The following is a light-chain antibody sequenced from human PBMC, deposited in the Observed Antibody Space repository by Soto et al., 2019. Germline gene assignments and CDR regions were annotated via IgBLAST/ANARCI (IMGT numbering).Light chain of an antibody. J-gene: IGKJ5*01. Sequence: EIVLTQSPGTLSLSPGERATLSCRASQSVSKSYLAWYQQKPGKAPRLLIYGASSRVTGIPDRFSGSWSVTDFTLTISRLALEDFAVYYCQEDGSSPPITFGQGTRLEIK. V-gene: IGKV3-20*01. CDR3: QEDGSSPPIT. CDR1: QSVSKSY. CDR2: GAS.